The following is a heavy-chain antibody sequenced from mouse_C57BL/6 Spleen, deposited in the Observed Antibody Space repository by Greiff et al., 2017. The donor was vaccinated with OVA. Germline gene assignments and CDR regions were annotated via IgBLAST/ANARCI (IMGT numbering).Heavy chain of an antibody. V-gene: IGHV1-69*01. CDR2: IDPSDSYT. CDR1: GYPFTSSW. Sequence: QVQLQQPGAELVMPGASVKLSCKASGYPFTSSWMHWVQQRPGQGLEWIGEIDPSDSYTNYNQKFTGKSTLTVDKSSSTAYMQLSSLTSEDAAVEYCARGRDYDEGGFDYWGQGTTLTVSS. J-gene: IGHJ2*01. CDR3: ARGRDYDEGGFDY. D-gene: IGHD2-4*01.